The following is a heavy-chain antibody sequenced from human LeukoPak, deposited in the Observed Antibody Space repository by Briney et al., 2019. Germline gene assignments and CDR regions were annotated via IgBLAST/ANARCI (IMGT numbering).Heavy chain of an antibody. D-gene: IGHD3-10*01. J-gene: IGHJ5*02. Sequence: SETLSLTCAVYGGSFSGYYWSWIRQPPGKGLEWIGEINHSGSTNYNPSPKSRVTISVDTSKNQFSLKLSSVTAADTAVYYCARGPTYYYGSGRYNWFDPWGQGTLVTVSS. CDR3: ARGPTYYYGSGRYNWFDP. V-gene: IGHV4-34*01. CDR1: GGSFSGYY. CDR2: INHSGST.